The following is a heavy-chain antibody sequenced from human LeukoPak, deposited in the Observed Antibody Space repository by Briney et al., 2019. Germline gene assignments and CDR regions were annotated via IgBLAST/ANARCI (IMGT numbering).Heavy chain of an antibody. CDR3: ARVGYCSSTSCYGLGYYYYYMDV. CDR2: IKQDGSEK. V-gene: IGHV3-7*01. D-gene: IGHD2-2*01. J-gene: IGHJ6*03. Sequence: PGGSLRLSCAASGFTFSSYWMSWVRQAPGKGLEWVANIKQDGSEKYYVDSVKGRFTISRDNAKNSLYLQMNSLRAEDTAVYYCARVGYCSSTSCYGLGYYYYYMDVWGKGTTVTVSS. CDR1: GFTFSSYW.